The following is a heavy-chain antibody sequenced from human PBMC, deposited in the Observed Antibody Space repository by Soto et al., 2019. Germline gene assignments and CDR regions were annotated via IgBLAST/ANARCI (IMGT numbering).Heavy chain of an antibody. CDR1: GGSISSSSYY. J-gene: IGHJ6*02. D-gene: IGHD4-4*01. CDR2: IYYSGST. CDR3: ARPVPPYSNYYGMDV. V-gene: IGHV4-39*01. Sequence: QLQLQESGPGLVKPSETLSLTCTVSGGSISSSSYYWGWIRQPPGKGLERIGSIYYSGSTYYNPSLKSRVTISVDTSKNQFSLKLSSVTAADTAVYYCARPVPPYSNYYGMDVWGQGTTVTVSS.